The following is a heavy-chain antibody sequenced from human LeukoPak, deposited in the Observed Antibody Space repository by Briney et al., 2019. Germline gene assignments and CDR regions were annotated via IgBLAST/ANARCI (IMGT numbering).Heavy chain of an antibody. CDR1: GGSISSYY. V-gene: IGHV4-59*01. Sequence: SETLSLTCTVSGGSISSYYWSWIRQPPGKGLEWIGYIYYSRSTNYNPSLKSRVTISVDTSKNQFSLKLSSVTAADTAVYYCARPRKDSSGWYNFDYWGQGTLVTVSS. D-gene: IGHD6-19*01. J-gene: IGHJ4*02. CDR3: ARPRKDSSGWYNFDY. CDR2: IYYSRST.